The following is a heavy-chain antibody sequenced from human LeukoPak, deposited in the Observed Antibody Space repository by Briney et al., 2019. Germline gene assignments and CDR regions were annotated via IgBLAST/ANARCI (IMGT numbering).Heavy chain of an antibody. D-gene: IGHD2-15*01. CDR1: GFTFSSYG. CDR2: IRYDGSNK. J-gene: IGHJ4*02. CDR3: ARSLGYCSGGSCYSERFDY. Sequence: QPGGSLGLSCAASGFTFSSYGMHWVRQAPGKGLEWVAFIRYDGSNKYYADSVKGRFTISRDNAKNSLYLQMNSLRAEDTAVYYCARSLGYCSGGSCYSERFDYWGQGTLVTVSS. V-gene: IGHV3-30*02.